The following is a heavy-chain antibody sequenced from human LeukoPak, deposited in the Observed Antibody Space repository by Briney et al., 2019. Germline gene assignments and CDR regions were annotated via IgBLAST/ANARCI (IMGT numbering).Heavy chain of an antibody. D-gene: IGHD3-10*01. Sequence: SETLSLTCTVSGGSISSYYWSWIRQPPGKGLEWIGYIYYSGSTNYNPSLKSRVTISVDTSKNQFSLKLSSVTAADTAVYYCARVSAPFTMVRAYGAFDIWGQGTMVTVSS. CDR3: ARVSAPFTMVRAYGAFDI. V-gene: IGHV4-59*08. CDR2: IYYSGST. CDR1: GGSISSYY. J-gene: IGHJ3*02.